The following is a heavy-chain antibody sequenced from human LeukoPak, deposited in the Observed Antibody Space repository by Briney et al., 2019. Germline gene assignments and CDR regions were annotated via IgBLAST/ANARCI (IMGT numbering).Heavy chain of an antibody. CDR2: IYTSGST. V-gene: IGHV4-61*02. Sequence: TSETLSLTCTVSGGSISSGSYYWSWIRQPAGKGLEWIGRIYTSGSTDYNPSLKSRVTISKDTSKNEFSLKLSSVTAADTAVYYCARDSPPAYCSGGSCYFDYWGQGTLVTVSS. CDR3: ARDSPPAYCSGGSCYFDY. D-gene: IGHD2-15*01. J-gene: IGHJ4*02. CDR1: GGSISSGSYY.